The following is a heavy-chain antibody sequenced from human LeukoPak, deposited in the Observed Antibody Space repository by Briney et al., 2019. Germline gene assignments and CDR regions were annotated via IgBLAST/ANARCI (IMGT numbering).Heavy chain of an antibody. CDR2: MNPNSGNT. V-gene: IGHV1-8*01. CDR1: GYTFTSYD. Sequence: ASVKVSCKASGYTFTSYDINWVRQATGQGLEWMGWMNPNSGNTGYAQKFQGRVTMTRNTSISTAYMELSSLRSEDTAVYYCARGDRYDYVWGSYPHPFDYWGQGTLVTVSS. CDR3: ARGDRYDYVWGSYPHPFDY. D-gene: IGHD3-16*01. J-gene: IGHJ4*02.